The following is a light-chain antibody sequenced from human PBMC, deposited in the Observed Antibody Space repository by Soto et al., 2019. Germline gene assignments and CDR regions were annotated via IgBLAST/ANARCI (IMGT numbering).Light chain of an antibody. Sequence: DIQMTQSPSSVSASVGDGVTITCRASQDISTRLAWYQQNPGKAPKLLVYVASSRQTGVPSRFSGSVSGTAFALTISSLQPGDFATYYCQQGNSFPRTFGQGTKVEIK. CDR1: QDISTR. CDR3: QQGNSFPRT. J-gene: IGKJ1*01. V-gene: IGKV1-12*01. CDR2: VAS.